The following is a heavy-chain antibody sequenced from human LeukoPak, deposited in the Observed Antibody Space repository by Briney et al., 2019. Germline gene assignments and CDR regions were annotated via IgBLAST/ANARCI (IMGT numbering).Heavy chain of an antibody. CDR3: AKGGLFAYSSSPTEDY. CDR1: GFTFDDYA. J-gene: IGHJ4*02. CDR2: ISWNSGSI. Sequence: GGSLRLSCAASGFTFDDYAMHWVRQAPGKGLEWASGISWNSGSIGYADSVKGRFTISRDNAKNSLYLQMNSLRAEDTALYYCAKGGLFAYSSSPTEDYWGQGTLVTVSS. V-gene: IGHV3-9*01. D-gene: IGHD6-13*01.